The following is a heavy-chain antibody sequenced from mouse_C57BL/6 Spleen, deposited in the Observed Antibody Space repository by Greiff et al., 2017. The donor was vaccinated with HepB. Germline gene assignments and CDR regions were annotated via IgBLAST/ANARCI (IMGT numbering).Heavy chain of an antibody. J-gene: IGHJ1*03. CDR2: IYPGDGDT. D-gene: IGHD2-3*01. Sequence: VQLQQSGPELVKPGASVKISCKASGYAFSSSWMNWVKQRPGKGLEWIGRIYPGDGDTNYNGKFKGKATLTADKSSSTAYMQLSSLTSEDSAVYFCARVVDGYSYWYFDVWGTGTTVTVSS. V-gene: IGHV1-82*01. CDR3: ARVVDGYSYWYFDV. CDR1: GYAFSSSW.